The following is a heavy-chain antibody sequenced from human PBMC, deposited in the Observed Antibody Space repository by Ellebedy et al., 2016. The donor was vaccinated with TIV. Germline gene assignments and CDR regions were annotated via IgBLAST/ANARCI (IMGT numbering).Heavy chain of an antibody. Sequence: SETLSLXXSVPGHSLTSSYWTWLRQPAGKGLVWIGRFYTRGDTNYNSSLKSRVAMSVDTSKEQFSLELTSVTAADTAVYYRARDAWGRDAFDIWGQGTMVTVSS. D-gene: IGHD7-27*01. CDR3: ARDAWGRDAFDI. V-gene: IGHV4-4*07. J-gene: IGHJ3*02. CDR2: FYTRGDT. CDR1: GHSLTSSY.